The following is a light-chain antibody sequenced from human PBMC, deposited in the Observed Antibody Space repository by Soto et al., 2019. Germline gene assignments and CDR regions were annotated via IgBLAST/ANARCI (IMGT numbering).Light chain of an antibody. Sequence: DIQMTQSPSSLSASVGDRVTITCRASQGISTYLNWYQQKPGKAPKLLIYAASSLQSGVPSRFSGSGSETDFTLTISSLQPEDFATYSCQHSTTWTFGHGTKVDMK. CDR3: QHSTTWT. V-gene: IGKV1-39*01. J-gene: IGKJ1*01. CDR1: QGISTY. CDR2: AAS.